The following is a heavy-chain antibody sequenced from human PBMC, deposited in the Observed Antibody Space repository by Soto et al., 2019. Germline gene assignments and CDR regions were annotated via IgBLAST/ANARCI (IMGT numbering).Heavy chain of an antibody. CDR1: GASITYGGYS. D-gene: IGHD1-26*01. CDR2: INHLETT. Sequence: SETLSLTCTVSGASITYGGYSWSWIRQTPGKGLEWIGYINHLETTFYNPSFESRLTPSIDRAKNQFSLKLHSMSAADRAVYFCARGGGSDSFDYWGQGILVTVSS. J-gene: IGHJ4*02. CDR3: ARGGGSDSFDY. V-gene: IGHV4-30-2*01.